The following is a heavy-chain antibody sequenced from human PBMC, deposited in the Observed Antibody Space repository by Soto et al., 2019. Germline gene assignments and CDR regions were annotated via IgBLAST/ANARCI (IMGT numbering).Heavy chain of an antibody. D-gene: IGHD4-17*01. CDR2: IYYSGST. Sequence: SDSPSRTYSHSGACIRISSYYWGWIRQPPGKGLEWIGSIYYSGSTYYNPSLKSRVTISVDTSKNQFSLKLSSVTAADTAVYYCARSMTTVVTLDYWGQG. CDR1: GACIRISSYY. J-gene: IGHJ4*02. V-gene: IGHV4-39*01. CDR3: ARSMTTVVTLDY.